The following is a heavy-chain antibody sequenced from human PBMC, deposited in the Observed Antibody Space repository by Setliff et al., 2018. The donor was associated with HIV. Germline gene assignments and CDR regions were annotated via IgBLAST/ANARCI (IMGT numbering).Heavy chain of an antibody. D-gene: IGHD6-13*01. CDR2: INHSGST. CDR3: ARASTGYSSIWYRNGLTYYNYMDV. V-gene: IGHV4-34*01. Sequence: PSETLSLTCAVYGGSFSGYYWTWIRQPPGKGLEWIGEINHSGSTNYNPSLKSRVSMSVDTSKNQFSLRLSSVTAADTAVFYCARASTGYSSIWYRNGLTYYNYMDVWGRGTKVTV. J-gene: IGHJ6*03. CDR1: GGSFSGYY.